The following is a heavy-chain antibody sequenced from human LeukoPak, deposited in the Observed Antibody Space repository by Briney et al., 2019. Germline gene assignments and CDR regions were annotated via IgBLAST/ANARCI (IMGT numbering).Heavy chain of an antibody. J-gene: IGHJ4*02. CDR2: MNPNSGNT. D-gene: IGHD1-14*01. CDR1: GYTFTNYD. CDR3: ARVGENHPALDY. V-gene: IGHV1-8*01. Sequence: GASVKVSCKASGYTFTNYDINWVRQATGQGLEWMGWMNPNSGNTGYAQKFQGRTTMTRNTSISTGYMELSSLRSEDTAVYYCARVGENHPALDYWGQGTLVTVSS.